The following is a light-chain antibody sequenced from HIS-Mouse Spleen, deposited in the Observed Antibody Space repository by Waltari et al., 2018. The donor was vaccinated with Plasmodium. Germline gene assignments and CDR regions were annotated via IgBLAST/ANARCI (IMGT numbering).Light chain of an antibody. J-gene: IGLJ1*01. CDR3: SSYTSSSTLDV. CDR2: EVS. V-gene: IGLV2-14*01. CDR1: SSDVGGYNY. Sequence: QSALTQPASVSGSPGQSITIPCTGTSSDVGGYNYVSWYQQHPGKAPKLMIYEVSNRPSGVSNRFSGSKSGNTASLNISGLQAEDEADYYCSSYTSSSTLDVFGTGTKVTVL.